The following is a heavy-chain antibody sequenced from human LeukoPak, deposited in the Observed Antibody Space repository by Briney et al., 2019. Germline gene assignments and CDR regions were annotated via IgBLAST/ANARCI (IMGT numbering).Heavy chain of an antibody. CDR2: ISSSSSTI. CDR1: GFTFSSYS. Sequence: GGSLRLSCAASGFTFSSYSMNWVRQAPGKGLEWVSYISSSSSTIYYADSVKGRFTISRDNAKNSLYLQMNSLRAEDTAVYYCARDPSYYDILTGYQPYYFDYWGQGTLVTVSS. D-gene: IGHD3-9*01. J-gene: IGHJ4*02. CDR3: ARDPSYYDILTGYQPYYFDY. V-gene: IGHV3-48*04.